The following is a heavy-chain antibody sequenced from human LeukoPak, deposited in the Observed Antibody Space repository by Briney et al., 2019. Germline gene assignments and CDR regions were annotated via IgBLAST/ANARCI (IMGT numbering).Heavy chain of an antibody. CDR3: ARGVVTIFGVAPNYFDY. Sequence: ASVKVSCKASGYTFTSYGISWVRQAPGQGLEWMGWISAYNGNTNYAQKLQGRVTMTTDTSTSTAYMELRSLRSDNTAVYYRARGVVTIFGVAPNYFDYWGQGTLVTVSS. D-gene: IGHD3-3*01. V-gene: IGHV1-18*01. CDR1: GYTFTSYG. J-gene: IGHJ4*02. CDR2: ISAYNGNT.